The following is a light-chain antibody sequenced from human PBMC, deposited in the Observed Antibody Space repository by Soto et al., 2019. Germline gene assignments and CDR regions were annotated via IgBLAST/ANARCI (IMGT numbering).Light chain of an antibody. V-gene: IGLV2-14*03. CDR2: NVY. J-gene: IGLJ1*01. Sequence: QSALTQPASVSGSPGQSNTISCTGTNSDVGSYNYVSWHQQHPGKAPKLMIYNVYDRPSGISNRFSGSKSGNTASLTISGLQGEDEADYYCSSYTISRTYVFGTGTKLTVL. CDR3: SSYTISRTYV. CDR1: NSDVGSYNY.